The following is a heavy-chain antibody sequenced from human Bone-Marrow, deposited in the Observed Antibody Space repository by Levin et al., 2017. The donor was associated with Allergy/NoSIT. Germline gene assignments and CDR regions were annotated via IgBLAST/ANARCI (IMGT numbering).Heavy chain of an antibody. J-gene: IGHJ4*02. D-gene: IGHD3-3*01. CDR3: ARENAGPSDLWSGYRGFDY. Sequence: GGSLRLSCRASGYTFTFYGISWVRQAPGQGLEWMGWISPYNGDTNYAQNLQGRVTMTTDTSTNIAYMELRSLRSDDTAVYYCARENAGPSDLWSGYRGFDYWGQGTLVTVSS. CDR2: ISPYNGDT. CDR1: GYTFTFYG. V-gene: IGHV1-18*01.